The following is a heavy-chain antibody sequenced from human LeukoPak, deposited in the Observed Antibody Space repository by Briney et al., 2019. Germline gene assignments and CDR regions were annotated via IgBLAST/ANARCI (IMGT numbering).Heavy chain of an antibody. CDR3: ARAGRRRWLQSLDWFGDYYFDY. J-gene: IGHJ4*02. CDR2: IIPILGIA. CDR1: GGTFSSYA. V-gene: IGHV1-69*04. Sequence: GASVEVSCKASGGTFSSYAISWVRQAPGQGLEWMGRIIPILGIANYAQKFQGRVTITADKSTSTAYMELSSLRSEDTAVYYCARAGRRRWLQSLDWFGDYYFDYWGQGTLVTVSS. D-gene: IGHD5-24*01.